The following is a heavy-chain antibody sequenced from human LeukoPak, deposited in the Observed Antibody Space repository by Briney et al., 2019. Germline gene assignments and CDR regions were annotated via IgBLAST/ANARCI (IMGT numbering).Heavy chain of an antibody. J-gene: IGHJ3*02. V-gene: IGHV4-39*01. CDR3: AREGGYDSSGYYYSPDHAFDI. D-gene: IGHD3-22*01. CDR2: IYYSGST. Sequence: SETLSLTCTVSGGPISSSSYYWGWIRQPPGKGLEWIGSIYYSGSTYYNPSLKSRVTISVDTSKNQFSLKLSSVTAADTAVYYCAREGGYDSSGYYYSPDHAFDIWGRGTMVTVSS. CDR1: GGPISSSSYY.